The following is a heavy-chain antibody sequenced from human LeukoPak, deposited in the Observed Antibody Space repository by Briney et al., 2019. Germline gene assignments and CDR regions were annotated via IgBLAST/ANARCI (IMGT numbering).Heavy chain of an antibody. D-gene: IGHD6-19*01. CDR3: ARELYSSGRYVDY. J-gene: IGHJ4*02. CDR1: GFTVSSNY. CDR2: IYSGGST. V-gene: IGHV3-66*01. Sequence: PGGSLRLSCAASGFTVSSNYMSWVRQAPGKGLEWVSVIYSGGSTYYADSVKGRFTISRDNSKNTLYLQMNSLRAEDTAVYYCARELYSSGRYVDYWGQGTLVTVSS.